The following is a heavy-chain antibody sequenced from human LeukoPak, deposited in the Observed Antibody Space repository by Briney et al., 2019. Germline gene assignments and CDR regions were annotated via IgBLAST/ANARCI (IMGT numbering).Heavy chain of an antibody. Sequence: GGSLRLSCAASGFTFRSYAMSWVRQAPGKGLEWVSTMSGSGGSTYNADSVRGRFTIYRDNSKDTLYLQMNSLRVEDTAVYYCARPRRGVINDAFDTWGQGTMVTVSS. CDR3: ARPRRGVINDAFDT. V-gene: IGHV3-23*01. CDR1: GFTFRSYA. J-gene: IGHJ3*02. D-gene: IGHD3-10*01. CDR2: MSGSGGST.